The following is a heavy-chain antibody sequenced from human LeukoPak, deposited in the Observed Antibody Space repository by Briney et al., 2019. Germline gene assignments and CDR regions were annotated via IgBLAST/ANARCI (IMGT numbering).Heavy chain of an antibody. CDR3: ARGGVPAAQDS. CDR1: GFFFRNYY. D-gene: IGHD6-13*01. V-gene: IGHV3-74*01. J-gene: IGHJ5*02. Sequence: GGSLRLSCTASGFFFRNYYMHWVRQTPGKGLVWVSHINGDGSSTSHADSVKGRFTISRDNAKSTLYLQMNGLRAEDTAVYYCARGGVPAAQDSWGQGTLVTVSS. CDR2: INGDGSST.